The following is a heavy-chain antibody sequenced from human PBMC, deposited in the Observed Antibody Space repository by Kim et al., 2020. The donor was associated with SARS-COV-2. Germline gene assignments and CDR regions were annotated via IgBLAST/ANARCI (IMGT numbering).Heavy chain of an antibody. D-gene: IGHD2-21*02. V-gene: IGHV3-23*01. CDR3: AKEGSIVVVTAKGYFDL. Sequence: SRYTISRDNSKNTLYLQMNSLRAEDTAVYYCAKEGSIVVVTAKGYFDLWGRGTLVTVSS. J-gene: IGHJ2*01.